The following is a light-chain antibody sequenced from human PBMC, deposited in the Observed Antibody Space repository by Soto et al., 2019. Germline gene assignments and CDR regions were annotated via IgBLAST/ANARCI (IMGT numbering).Light chain of an antibody. CDR2: DAS. CDR1: QSVSSY. Sequence: TKPPATLSLSRGERATLCCRASQSVSSYLAWYQQKPGQAPRLLIYDASNRATGIPARFSGSGSGTDFTLTISSLEPEDFAVYYCQQRSNWPSFGQGTKVDIK. V-gene: IGKV3-11*01. CDR3: QQRSNWPS. J-gene: IGKJ1*01.